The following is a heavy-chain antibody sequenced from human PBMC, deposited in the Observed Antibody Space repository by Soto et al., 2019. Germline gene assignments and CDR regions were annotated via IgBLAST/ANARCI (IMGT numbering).Heavy chain of an antibody. J-gene: IGHJ6*03. V-gene: IGHV1-69*01. Sequence: QVQLVQSGAEVKKPGSSVKVSCKASGGTFSSYAISWVRQAPGQGLEWMGGIIPIFGTANYAQKFQGRVTITAVESTSTAYMELSSLRSEDTAVYYCARDGAFGELNYYYYMDVWGKGTTVTVSS. CDR2: IIPIFGTA. CDR3: ARDGAFGELNYYYYMDV. D-gene: IGHD3-10*01. CDR1: GGTFSSYA.